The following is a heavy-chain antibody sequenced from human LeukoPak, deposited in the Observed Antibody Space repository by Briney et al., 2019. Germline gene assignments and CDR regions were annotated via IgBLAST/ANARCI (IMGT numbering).Heavy chain of an antibody. V-gene: IGHV4-38-2*02. CDR1: GYSITRGSY. Sequence: PSETLSLTCTVSGYSITRGSYWGLSRQPPGKGLEGIANIYRSGSTYYNPSLKSRVTISVDTSKNQFSLKLSSLTAADTAIYYCARVHVNSGYYFGDAFDIWGQGTMVTVSS. CDR2: IYRSGST. D-gene: IGHD3-22*01. J-gene: IGHJ3*02. CDR3: ARVHVNSGYYFGDAFDI.